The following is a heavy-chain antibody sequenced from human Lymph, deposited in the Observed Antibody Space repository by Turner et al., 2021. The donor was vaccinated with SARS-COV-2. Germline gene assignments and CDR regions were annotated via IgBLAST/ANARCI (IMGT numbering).Heavy chain of an antibody. Sequence: QVQLVESGGGVVHPGRSLSLSCAASGFTFSSYGMHWVRQAPGKGLEWVAFIWYDGSNTYYADSAKGRFTISRDNSKNTLYLQMNSLRAEDTAVYYCARGSAGGDVWGQGTTVTVSS. CDR2: IWYDGSNT. CDR3: ARGSAGGDV. V-gene: IGHV3-33*01. D-gene: IGHD6-13*01. CDR1: GFTFSSYG. J-gene: IGHJ6*02.